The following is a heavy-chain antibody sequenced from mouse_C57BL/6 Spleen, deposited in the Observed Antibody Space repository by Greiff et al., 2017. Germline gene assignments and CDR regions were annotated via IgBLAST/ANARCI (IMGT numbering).Heavy chain of an antibody. J-gene: IGHJ2*01. CDR1: GYTFTSYW. Sequence: QVQLQQSGAELVRPGTSVKLTCKASGYTFTSYWMHWVKQRPGQGLEWIGVIDPSDSYTNYNQKFKGKATLTVDTSSSTAYMQLSSLTSEDSAVYYCARNPLITTVVADYWGQGTTLTVSS. CDR3: ARNPLITTVVADY. CDR2: IDPSDSYT. D-gene: IGHD1-1*01. V-gene: IGHV1-59*01.